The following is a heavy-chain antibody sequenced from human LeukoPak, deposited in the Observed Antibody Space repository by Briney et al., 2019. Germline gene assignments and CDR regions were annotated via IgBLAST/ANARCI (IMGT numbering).Heavy chain of an antibody. CDR1: GFTFSNYA. Sequence: GGSLRLSCAASGFTFSNYAMHWVRQAPGKGLEWVAVISYDGISKYYEDSAKGRFTISRDNSKNTLYLQMNSLRAEDTAVYYCARVSAYYDFWSAYLDYWGQGTLVTVSS. CDR3: ARVSAYYDFWSAYLDY. CDR2: ISYDGISK. D-gene: IGHD3-3*01. J-gene: IGHJ4*02. V-gene: IGHV3-30*04.